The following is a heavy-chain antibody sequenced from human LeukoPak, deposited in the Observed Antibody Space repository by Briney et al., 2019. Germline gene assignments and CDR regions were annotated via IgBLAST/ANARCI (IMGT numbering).Heavy chain of an antibody. D-gene: IGHD3-10*01. CDR3: AKELNGAYGSGSYYNFHYYYYGMDV. CDR1: GFTFSSYA. Sequence: GGSLRPSCAASGFTFSSYAMNWVRQAPGKGLEWVSSISNSDGSTYYADFVKGRFTISRDNSKNTLHLQMNSLRAEDTAVYYCAKELNGAYGSGSYYNFHYYYYGMDVWGQGTTVTVSS. CDR2: ISNSDGST. V-gene: IGHV3-23*01. J-gene: IGHJ6*02.